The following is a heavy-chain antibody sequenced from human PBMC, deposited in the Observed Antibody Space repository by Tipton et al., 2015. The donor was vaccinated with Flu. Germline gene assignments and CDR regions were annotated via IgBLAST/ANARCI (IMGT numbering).Heavy chain of an antibody. CDR3: AGEQGGCFDL. D-gene: IGHD2-15*01. Sequence: LRLSCTFSGASITSGGFYWTWIRQHPGKRLEWVGSILYRGSTYYNPAPRSRISISMDASRNQFSLEMTSLTAAATAIYFCAGEQGGCFDLWGQGTLVSVFS. J-gene: IGHJ5*02. V-gene: IGHV4-31*03. CDR2: ILYRGST. CDR1: GASITSGGFY.